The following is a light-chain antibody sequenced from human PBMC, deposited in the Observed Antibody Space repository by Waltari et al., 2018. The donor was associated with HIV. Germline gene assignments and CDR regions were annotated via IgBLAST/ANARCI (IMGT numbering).Light chain of an antibody. V-gene: IGLV2-14*01. J-gene: IGLJ3*02. Sequence: QSALTQPVSVSGSPGVSITISCVGTINDIGLFNYVSWYRHQPDTPPQLFLYDFKRRPSGVSSRFSGSKSCNTASLTISGLQTDDEGHYYCSSSSSSGSVLFGGGTKVTV. CDR3: SSSSSSGSVL. CDR2: DFK. CDR1: INDIGLFNY.